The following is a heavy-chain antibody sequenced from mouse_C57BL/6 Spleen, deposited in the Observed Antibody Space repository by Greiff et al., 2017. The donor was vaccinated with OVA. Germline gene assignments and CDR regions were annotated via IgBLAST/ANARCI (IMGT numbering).Heavy chain of an antibody. D-gene: IGHD2-4*01. CDR3: ARDDYDLSFDY. CDR2: INPNNGGT. J-gene: IGHJ2*01. Sequence: VQLKESGPELVKPGASVKMSCKASGYTFTDYNMHWVKQSHGKSLEWIGYINPNNGGTSYNQKFKGKATLTVNKSSSTAYMELRSLTSEDSAVYYCARDDYDLSFDYWGQGTTLTVSS. CDR1: GYTFTDYN. V-gene: IGHV1-22*01.